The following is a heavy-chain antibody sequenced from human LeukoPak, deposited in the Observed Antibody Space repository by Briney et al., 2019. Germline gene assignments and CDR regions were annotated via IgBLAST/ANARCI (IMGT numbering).Heavy chain of an antibody. CDR1: GYSISSGYY. D-gene: IGHD2-15*01. CDR2: IYHSGST. V-gene: IGHV4-38-2*02. J-gene: IGHJ4*02. CDR3: ARRVGAALDY. Sequence: SQTLSLTCTVSGYSISSGYYWGWIRQPPGKGLEWIGSIYHSGSTYYNPSLKSRVTISVDTSKNQFSLKLGSVTAADTAVYYCARRVGAALDYWGQGTLVTVSS.